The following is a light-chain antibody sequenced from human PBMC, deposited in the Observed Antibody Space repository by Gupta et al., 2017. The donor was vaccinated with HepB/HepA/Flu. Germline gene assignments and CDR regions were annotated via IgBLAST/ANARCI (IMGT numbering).Light chain of an antibody. CDR1: QSINSW. J-gene: IGKJ2*01. CDR3: QQDKSYSYT. Sequence: DIQMTQSPSTLSASVGDRVTITCRASQSINSWLAWYQHKPGKAPKLLIYRASSLKSGVPSRFSGSGSGTQFTLTISSLQRDDFATYYCQQDKSYSYTFGQGTKLEIK. CDR2: RAS. V-gene: IGKV1-5*03.